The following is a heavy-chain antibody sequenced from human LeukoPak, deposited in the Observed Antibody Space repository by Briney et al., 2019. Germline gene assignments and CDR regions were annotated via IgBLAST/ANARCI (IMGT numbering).Heavy chain of an antibody. CDR3: ARTAGVAVAGSRQYFDY. Sequence: SETLSLTCTVSGGLISGSSYYWGWIRQPPEKGLEWIGSFYYSGSTYYHPSLKSRVTISVDTSKNQFSLNLSSVTAADTAVYYCARTAGVAVAGSRQYFDYWGQGTLVTVSS. J-gene: IGHJ4*02. D-gene: IGHD6-19*01. CDR2: FYYSGST. CDR1: GGLISGSSYY. V-gene: IGHV4-39*01.